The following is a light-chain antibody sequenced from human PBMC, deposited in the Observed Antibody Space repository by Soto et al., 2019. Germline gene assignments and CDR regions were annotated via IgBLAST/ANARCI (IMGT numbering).Light chain of an antibody. CDR3: LSYARTAYV. CDR1: SSDVGGYDY. V-gene: IGLV2-8*01. J-gene: IGLJ1*01. Sequence: QSVLTQPPSASGSPGQSVTISCTGTSSDVGGYDYVSWYQQYPGKTPKLMIFEVTKRPSGVPDRFSGSKSGNTASLTVSGLQAEDEADYYCLSYARTAYVFGTGTKVNVL. CDR2: EVT.